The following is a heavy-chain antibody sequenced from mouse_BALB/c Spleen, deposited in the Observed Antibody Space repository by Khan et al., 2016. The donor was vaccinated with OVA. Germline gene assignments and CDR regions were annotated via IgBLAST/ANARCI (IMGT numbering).Heavy chain of an antibody. D-gene: IGHD1-1*01. J-gene: IGHJ4*01. CDR1: GYTFTSYW. CDR3: ARSNYYGSSLYAMDY. V-gene: IGHV1S41*01. Sequence: DLIKPGASVKLSCKASGYTFTSYWINWIKQRPGQGLVWLGRIATGSDSTYYNEIFTGKPTLTVDTSSSTAYIQLRSLSSEDSAVYFCARSNYYGSSLYAMDYWGQGTSVTVSS. CDR2: IATGSDST.